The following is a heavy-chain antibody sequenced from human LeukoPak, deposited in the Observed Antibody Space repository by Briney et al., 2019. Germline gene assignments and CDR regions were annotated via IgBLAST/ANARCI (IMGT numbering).Heavy chain of an antibody. V-gene: IGHV3-30*02. CDR3: AKDGFPMVRGVINTPGY. D-gene: IGHD3-10*01. J-gene: IGHJ4*02. CDR2: IRYDGSNK. Sequence: PGGSLRLSCAASGFTFNTYGMHWVRQAPGKGLEWVAFIRYDGSNKYYADSVKGRFTISRDNSKNTLYLQMNSLRAEDTAVYYCAKDGFPMVRGVINTPGYWGQGTLVTVSS. CDR1: GFTFNTYG.